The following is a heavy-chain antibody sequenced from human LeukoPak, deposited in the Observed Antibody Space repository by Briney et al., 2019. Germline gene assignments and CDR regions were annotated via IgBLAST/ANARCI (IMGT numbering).Heavy chain of an antibody. V-gene: IGHV4-39*01. CDR2: IHYSGST. CDR3: VRLASGLIDY. D-gene: IGHD6-19*01. CDR1: GGSISSSSFY. Sequence: PSETLSLTCTVSGGSISSSSFYWGWIRQPPGEGLEWIASIHYSGSTHYNPSLKSRVTISVDTSKNQFSLKLSSVTAADTAVYYCVRLASGLIDYWGQGTLVTVSS. J-gene: IGHJ4*02.